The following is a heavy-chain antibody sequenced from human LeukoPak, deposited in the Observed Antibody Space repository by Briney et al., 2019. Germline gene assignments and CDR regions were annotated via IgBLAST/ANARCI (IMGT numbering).Heavy chain of an antibody. J-gene: IGHJ6*03. D-gene: IGHD3-9*01. V-gene: IGHV1-24*01. Sequence: ASVKVSCKVSGYSLSELSMHWVRQAPGKGLERMGGFDREEGETIYAQKFQGRVTMTEDTSTDTAYMELSSLRSEDTALYYCATGSYYDILTGYHSAGSDHFYYYYMDVWGKGTTVTVSS. CDR1: GYSLSELS. CDR3: ATGSYYDILTGYHSAGSDHFYYYYMDV. CDR2: FDREEGET.